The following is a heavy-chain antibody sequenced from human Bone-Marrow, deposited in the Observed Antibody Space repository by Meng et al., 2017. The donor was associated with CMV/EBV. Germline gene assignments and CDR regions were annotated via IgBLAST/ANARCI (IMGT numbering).Heavy chain of an antibody. CDR2: IWYDGSNK. D-gene: IGHD4-11*01. Sequence: GGSLRLSCAASGFTFSSYGMHWVRQAPGKGLEWVAVIWYDGSNKYYADSVKGRFTISRDNSKNTLYLQMNSLRAEDTAVYYCATTTGRAGLFDYWGQGTLVTVSS. V-gene: IGHV3-33*01. J-gene: IGHJ4*02. CDR3: ATTTGRAGLFDY. CDR1: GFTFSSYG.